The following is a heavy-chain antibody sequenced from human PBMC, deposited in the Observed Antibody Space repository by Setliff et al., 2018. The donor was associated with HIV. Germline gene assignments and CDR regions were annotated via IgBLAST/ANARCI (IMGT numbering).Heavy chain of an antibody. CDR1: GGSISSSSYY. Sequence: SETLSLTCTVSGGSISSSSYYWGWIRQPPGKGLEWIGHLYYSGSTYYNPSLKSRVTMSLDTSKNQFSLKLTSVTAADTAVYYCARDWNHYFYYMDVWGKVTTVTVSS. J-gene: IGHJ6*03. V-gene: IGHV4-39*07. CDR3: ARDWNHYFYYMDV. D-gene: IGHD1-1*01. CDR2: LYYSGST.